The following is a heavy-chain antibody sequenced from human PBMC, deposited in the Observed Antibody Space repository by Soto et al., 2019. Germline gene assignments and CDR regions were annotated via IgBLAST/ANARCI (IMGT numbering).Heavy chain of an antibody. J-gene: IGHJ4*02. CDR2: IRNKGDDNTT. CDR3: SATITPPTQN. V-gene: IGHV3-72*01. D-gene: IGHD2-15*01. CDR1: GFTFSDDY. Sequence: EVQLVESGGGLVQPGGSLRLSCVASGFTFSDDYFHWVRQAPGKGLEWVALIRNKGDDNTTEYSASVRCRITVSRDESENTLYLQITSLKSEETEVYYCSATITPPTQNWAQGTLVTVSS.